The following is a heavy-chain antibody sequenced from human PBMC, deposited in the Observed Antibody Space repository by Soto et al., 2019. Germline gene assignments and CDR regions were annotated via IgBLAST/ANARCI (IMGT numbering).Heavy chain of an antibody. CDR1: GFTFSSYG. CDR3: AKGYYDSSGFDY. D-gene: IGHD3-22*01. J-gene: IGHJ4*02. Sequence: LRLSCAASGFTFSSYGMHWVRQAPGKGLEWVAVISYDGSNKYYADSVKGRFTISRDNSKNTLYLQMNSLRAEDTAVYYCAKGYYDSSGFDYWGQGTLVTVSS. V-gene: IGHV3-30*18. CDR2: ISYDGSNK.